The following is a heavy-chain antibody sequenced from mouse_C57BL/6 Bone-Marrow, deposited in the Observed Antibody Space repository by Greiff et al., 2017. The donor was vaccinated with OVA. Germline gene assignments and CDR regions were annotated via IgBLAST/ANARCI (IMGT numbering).Heavy chain of an antibody. Sequence: EVQLQQSGPELVKPWASVKIPCKASGYTFTDYNMDWVKQSHGKSLEWIGDINPNNGGTIYNQKFKGKATLTVDKSSSTAYMELRSLTSEDTAVYYCARGRGTPWFAYWGQGTLVTVSA. CDR3: ARGRGTPWFAY. CDR2: INPNNGGT. J-gene: IGHJ3*01. D-gene: IGHD3-3*01. CDR1: GYTFTDYN. V-gene: IGHV1-18*01.